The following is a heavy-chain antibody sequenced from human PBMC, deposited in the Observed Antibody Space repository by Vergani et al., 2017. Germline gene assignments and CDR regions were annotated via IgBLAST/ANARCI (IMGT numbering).Heavy chain of an antibody. Sequence: EVQVVESGGGLVQPGGSLRLSCAASGFIFSDHYMDWVRQAPGKGLEWVSTLSASDRRTLYADSVKGRFTISRDNSKNTLFLHMNSLRPEDTAVYYCAKVGRSEVAGTFGAFDIWGQGTMVTVSS. CDR3: AKVGRSEVAGTFGAFDI. D-gene: IGHD6-19*01. CDR2: LSASDRRT. CDR1: GFIFSDHY. J-gene: IGHJ3*02. V-gene: IGHV3-23*04.